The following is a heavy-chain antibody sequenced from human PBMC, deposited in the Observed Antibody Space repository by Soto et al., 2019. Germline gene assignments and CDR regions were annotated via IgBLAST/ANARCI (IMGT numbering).Heavy chain of an antibody. CDR1: GFTFNTYV. CDR3: GKSGNTAMAPGYYYYGMDV. J-gene: IGHJ6*02. V-gene: IGHV3-23*01. CDR2: ITGSGGDGAA. Sequence: GSLRLSCAASGFTFNTYVMNWVRQASGKGLEWVSTITGSGGDGAAYYADSVKGRFTISRDNSKSTLYLQMNSLRAEDTAVYYCGKSGNTAMAPGYYYYGMDVWGQGTTVTVSS. D-gene: IGHD5-18*01.